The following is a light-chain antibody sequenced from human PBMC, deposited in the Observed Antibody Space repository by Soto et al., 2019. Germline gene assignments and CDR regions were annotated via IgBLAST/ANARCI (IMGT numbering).Light chain of an antibody. CDR3: QHYGGLWT. CDR1: QSITNR. Sequence: DIQMTQSPSTLSASVGDRVTITCRASQSITNRLAWYQQKPGKAPKVLIYDASNLERGVPSRFSGSGSGTEFTLSISSLQPDDFATYWCQHYGGLWTFGQVTKVEIK. J-gene: IGKJ1*01. V-gene: IGKV1-5*01. CDR2: DAS.